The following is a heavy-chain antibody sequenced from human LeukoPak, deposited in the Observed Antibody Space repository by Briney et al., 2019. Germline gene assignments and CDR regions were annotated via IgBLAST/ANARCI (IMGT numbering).Heavy chain of an antibody. V-gene: IGHV3-7*01. D-gene: IGHD1-26*01. CDR3: AGVHSGSYYVVDY. CDR2: IKQDGSEK. Sequence: PGGSLRLSCAASGFTFSSYWMSWVRQAPGKGLEWVANIKQDGSEKYYVDSVKGRFTISRDNAKNSLYLQMSSLRAEDTAVYYCAGVHSGSYYVVDYWGQGTLVTVSS. CDR1: GFTFSSYW. J-gene: IGHJ4*02.